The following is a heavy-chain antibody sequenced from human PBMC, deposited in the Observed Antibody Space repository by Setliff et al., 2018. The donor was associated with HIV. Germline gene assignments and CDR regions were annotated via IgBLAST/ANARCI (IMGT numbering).Heavy chain of an antibody. CDR1: GFTFSNYV. CDR3: AKAPRDGYYYMDV. CDR2: ITGSGDAS. Sequence: SLRLSCAASGFTFSNYVLTWVRQAPGKGLEWVSAITGSGDASSYADSVKGRFTISRDNSKSTVYLQMNSLRVEDTAMYYCAKAPRDGYYYMDVWGKGTTVTVSS. J-gene: IGHJ6*03. V-gene: IGHV3-23*01.